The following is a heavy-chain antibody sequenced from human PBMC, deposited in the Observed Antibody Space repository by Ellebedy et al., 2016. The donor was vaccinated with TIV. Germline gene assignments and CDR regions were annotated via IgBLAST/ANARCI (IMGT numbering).Heavy chain of an antibody. CDR2: IKEDGSEK. D-gene: IGHD6-6*01. J-gene: IGHJ4*02. CDR1: GFSFSSYW. V-gene: IGHV3-7*01. Sequence: GESLKISXAASGFSFSSYWMSWVLQAAGKGREWVANIKEDGSEKYSVDSVKGRFTISRDNAKNSLYLQMNSLRAEDTAVYYCARGLYVGSSSSDYWGQGTLVTVSS. CDR3: ARGLYVGSSSSDY.